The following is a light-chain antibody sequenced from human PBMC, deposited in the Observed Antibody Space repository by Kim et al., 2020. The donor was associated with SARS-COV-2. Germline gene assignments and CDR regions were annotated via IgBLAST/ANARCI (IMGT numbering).Light chain of an antibody. CDR1: QSVSMNY. V-gene: IGKV3-20*01. J-gene: IGKJ2*02. Sequence: EIVLTQSPGTLSLSPGERATLSCRASQSVSMNYLAWYQQKPGQAPRLLIYGASSRATGIPDRFSGSGSGTDFTLTISRLEPEDFAVYYCQQYDTSPSCTFGQATKLEI. CDR2: GAS. CDR3: QQYDTSPSCT.